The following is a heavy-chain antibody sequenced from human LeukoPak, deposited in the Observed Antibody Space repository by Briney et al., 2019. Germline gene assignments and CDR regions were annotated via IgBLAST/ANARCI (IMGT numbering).Heavy chain of an antibody. D-gene: IGHD3-10*01. CDR2: INWNGGLI. CDR1: GLNLDYYG. J-gene: IGHJ4*02. V-gene: IGHV3-20*04. Sequence: GGSLRLSCVASGLNLDYYGMIWVRQAPGKGLEWVAAINWNGGLIDYADSVKGRFTISRDNAKNSLYLHMNSLRAEDTAVYYCARPHLWFGELYFDYWGQGTLVTVSS. CDR3: ARPHLWFGELYFDY.